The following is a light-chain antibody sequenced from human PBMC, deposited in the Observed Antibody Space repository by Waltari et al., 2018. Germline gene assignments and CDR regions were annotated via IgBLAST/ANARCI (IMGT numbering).Light chain of an antibody. CDR3: NSYAGSSSWV. J-gene: IGLJ3*02. CDR2: DVF. CDR1: SSDVGFYNY. Sequence: QSALTQPASVSGSPGQSITISCTGTSSDVGFYNYVSWYQQYPGKAPKLIIYDVFQRPSGVSNRFSCSKSGNTASLTISGLQTEDEGDYYCNSYAGSSSWVFGGGTKLTVL. V-gene: IGLV2-14*03.